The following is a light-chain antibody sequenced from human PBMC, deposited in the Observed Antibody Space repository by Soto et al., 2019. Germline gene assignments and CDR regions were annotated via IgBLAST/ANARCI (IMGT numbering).Light chain of an antibody. CDR3: NSYRSTDTVV. J-gene: IGLJ2*01. Sequence: QSALTQPASVSGSPGQSITISCTGTSNDVSGYNHVSWYQQHPGKAPKLIIYEVSYRPSGVSNRFSGSKSGNTASLTISGLQAEDEADYYCNSYRSTDTVVFGGGTKLTVL. CDR1: SNDVSGYNH. CDR2: EVS. V-gene: IGLV2-14*01.